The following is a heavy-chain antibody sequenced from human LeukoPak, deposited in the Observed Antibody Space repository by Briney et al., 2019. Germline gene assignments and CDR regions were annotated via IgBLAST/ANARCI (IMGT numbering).Heavy chain of an antibody. CDR1: GYSISNGYN. CDR3: ARDYYYDSSGYYDLQDDY. D-gene: IGHD3-22*01. CDR2: IYHSGST. Sequence: KASETLSLTCVVSGYSISNGYNWGWIRQPPGKGLEWIGSIYHSGSTYYNPSLKSRVIISVDTSKNQFSLKLSSVTAADTAVYYCARDYYYDSSGYYDLQDDYWSQGTLVTVSS. V-gene: IGHV4-38-2*02. J-gene: IGHJ4*02.